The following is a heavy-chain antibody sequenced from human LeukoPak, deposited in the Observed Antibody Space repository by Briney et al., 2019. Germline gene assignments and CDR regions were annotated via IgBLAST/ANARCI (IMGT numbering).Heavy chain of an antibody. D-gene: IGHD3-3*01. CDR3: ARDQYDTWSRRGNFDS. CDR1: GFTFSSYA. CDR2: IKLDGSEK. Sequence: PGGSLRLSCAASGFTFSSYAMSWVRQAPGKGLEWVAHIKLDGSEKNYVDSVEGRFTISRDNTKNSLYLQMNSLRAEDTAVFYCARDQYDTWSRRGNFDSWGQGTLVIVSS. J-gene: IGHJ4*02. V-gene: IGHV3-7*03.